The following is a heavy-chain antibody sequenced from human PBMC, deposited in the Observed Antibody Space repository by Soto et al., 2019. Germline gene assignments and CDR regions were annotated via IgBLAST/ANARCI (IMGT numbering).Heavy chain of an antibody. Sequence: QVQLVQSGAEVKKPGASVKVSCKASGYTFTSYAMHRVRQAPGQRLEWMGWINAGNGNTKYSQKFQGRVTITRDTSASTAYMELSSLRSEDTAVYYCARDVDTAMDLPWGQGTLVTVSS. CDR2: INAGNGNT. CDR1: GYTFTSYA. D-gene: IGHD5-18*01. V-gene: IGHV1-3*01. J-gene: IGHJ4*02. CDR3: ARDVDTAMDLP.